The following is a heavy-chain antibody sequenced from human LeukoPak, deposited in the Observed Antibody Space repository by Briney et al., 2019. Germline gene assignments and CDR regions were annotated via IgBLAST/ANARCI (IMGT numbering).Heavy chain of an antibody. D-gene: IGHD4-17*01. CDR1: GYTFTHYP. J-gene: IGHJ4*02. CDR2: INTGNGNT. V-gene: IGHV1-3*04. CDR3: ARDLTYGDYFDS. Sequence: ASVKVSCKASGYTFTHYPLHWIRQAPGQRLEWVGWINTGNGNTKYSQNFQGRVTLSRDTSTNTAYLDLGSLRSEDTAVYYCARDLTYGDYFDSWGQGTLVTVSS.